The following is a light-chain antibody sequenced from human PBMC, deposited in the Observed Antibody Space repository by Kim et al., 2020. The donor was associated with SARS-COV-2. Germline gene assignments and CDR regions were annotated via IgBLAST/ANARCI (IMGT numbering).Light chain of an antibody. CDR1: QTVSSY. CDR3: QQYTNWPIT. J-gene: IGKJ4*01. CDR2: GAA. V-gene: IGKV3D-15*01. Sequence: SVSPGERVTLSCRASQTVSSYLAWYQQKRGQAPTLLIYGAAIRATGIPARFSGSGSGTDFTLTINGLQSEDFAVYYCQQYTNWPITFGGGTRVEMK.